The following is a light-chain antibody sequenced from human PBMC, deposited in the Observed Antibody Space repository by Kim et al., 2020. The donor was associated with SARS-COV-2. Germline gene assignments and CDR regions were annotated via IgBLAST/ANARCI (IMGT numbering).Light chain of an antibody. CDR2: YDS. V-gene: IGLV3-21*04. J-gene: IGLJ3*02. CDR3: QVWDSSSDHRV. Sequence: PGKTARITCGGNNIGSKSVHWYQQKPGRAPVLVIYYDSARPSGIPERFSGSNSGSTATLTISRVEAGDEADYYCQVWDSSSDHRVFGGGTQLTVL. CDR1: NIGSKS.